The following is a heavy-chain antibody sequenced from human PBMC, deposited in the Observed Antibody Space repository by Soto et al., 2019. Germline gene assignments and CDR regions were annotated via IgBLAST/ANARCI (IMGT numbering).Heavy chain of an antibody. Sequence: PSETLSLTCAVYCGSFSGYYWSWIRQPPGKGLEWIGEINHSGSTNYNPSLKSRVTISVDTSKNQFSLKLSSVTAADTAVYYCARRLRNYDILTGPLSWGYYFDYWGQGTLVTVSS. CDR3: ARRLRNYDILTGPLSWGYYFDY. CDR2: INHSGST. J-gene: IGHJ4*02. V-gene: IGHV4-34*01. D-gene: IGHD3-9*01. CDR1: CGSFSGYY.